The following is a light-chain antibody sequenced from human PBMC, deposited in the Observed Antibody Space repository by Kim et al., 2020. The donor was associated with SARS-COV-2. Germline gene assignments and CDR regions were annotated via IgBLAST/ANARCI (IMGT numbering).Light chain of an antibody. J-gene: IGKJ4*01. CDR1: RSISSS. CDR2: DAS. CDR3: QQRSNWPPA. Sequence: SLSPGESAALSCRASRSISSSLAWYQQKPGQAPRLLIYDASNRATGIPARFSGSGSGTDFTLTISSLEPEDFAVYYCQQRSNWPPAFGGGTKVEI. V-gene: IGKV3-11*01.